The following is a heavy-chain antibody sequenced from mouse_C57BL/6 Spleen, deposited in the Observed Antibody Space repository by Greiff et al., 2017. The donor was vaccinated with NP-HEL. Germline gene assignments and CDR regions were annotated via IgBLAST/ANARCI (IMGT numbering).Heavy chain of an antibody. CDR1: GYTFTSYW. D-gene: IGHD4-1*01. CDR3: ARSLGRDFDY. CDR2: IDPSDSET. V-gene: IGHV1-52*01. Sequence: QVQLQQPGAELVRPGSSVKLSCKASGYTFTSYWMHWVKQRPIQGLEWIGNIDPSDSETLYNQKFKDKATLTVDKSSSTAYMQLSSLTSEDSAVYYCARSLGRDFDYWGQGTTLTVSS. J-gene: IGHJ2*01.